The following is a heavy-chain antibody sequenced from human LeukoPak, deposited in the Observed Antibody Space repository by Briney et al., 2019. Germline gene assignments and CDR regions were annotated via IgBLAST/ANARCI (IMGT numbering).Heavy chain of an antibody. CDR3: ARGRREYCSSTSCSQYNWFDP. V-gene: IGHV4-34*01. Sequence: SETLSLTCAVYGGSFSGYYWSWIRQPPGKGLEGIGEINHSGRTNYNPSLKSRVTISVDPSKNQFSLKLSSVTAADTAVYYCARGRREYCSSTSCSQYNWFDPWGQGTLVTVSS. CDR2: INHSGRT. J-gene: IGHJ5*02. D-gene: IGHD2-2*01. CDR1: GGSFSGYY.